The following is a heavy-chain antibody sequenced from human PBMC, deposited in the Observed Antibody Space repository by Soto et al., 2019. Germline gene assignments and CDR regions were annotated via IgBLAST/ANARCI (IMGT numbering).Heavy chain of an antibody. D-gene: IGHD1-26*01. V-gene: IGHV1-2*04. Sequence: ASVKVTCKASGYTFTGNYMHWVRQAPGQGLEWMGWINPNSGGTNYAQKFQGWVTMTRDTSISTAYMELSRLRSDDTAVYYCARSPSYTKYYYYGMDVWGQGTTVTVSS. CDR1: GYTFTGNY. J-gene: IGHJ6*02. CDR3: ARSPSYTKYYYYGMDV. CDR2: INPNSGGT.